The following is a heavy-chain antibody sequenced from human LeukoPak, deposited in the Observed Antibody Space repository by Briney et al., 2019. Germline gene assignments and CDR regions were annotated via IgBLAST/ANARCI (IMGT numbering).Heavy chain of an antibody. Sequence: GGSLRLSCVASGFPFSNYSMNWVRQAPGKGLEWVSYISSTSRSIYYIDSVKGRFSISRDNAKNSLHLQMNSLRAEDTAVYYCARDPIAAAGTNAFDIWGQGTMVTVSS. CDR1: GFPFSNYS. D-gene: IGHD6-13*01. CDR2: ISSTSRSI. J-gene: IGHJ3*02. V-gene: IGHV3-48*01. CDR3: ARDPIAAAGTNAFDI.